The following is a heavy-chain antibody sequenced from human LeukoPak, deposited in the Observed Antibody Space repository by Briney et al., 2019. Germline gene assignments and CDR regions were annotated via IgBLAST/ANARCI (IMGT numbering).Heavy chain of an antibody. D-gene: IGHD1-26*01. CDR2: IYYSGST. CDR3: ARHAKERRALVGAIDY. J-gene: IGHJ4*02. CDR1: GGSISSSSYY. V-gene: IGHV4-39*01. Sequence: SETLSLTCTVSGGSISSSSYYWGWIRQPPGKGLEWIGSIYYSGSTYYNPSLKSRVTISVDTSKNQFSLKLSSVTAADTAVYYCARHAKERRALVGAIDYWGQGTLVTVS.